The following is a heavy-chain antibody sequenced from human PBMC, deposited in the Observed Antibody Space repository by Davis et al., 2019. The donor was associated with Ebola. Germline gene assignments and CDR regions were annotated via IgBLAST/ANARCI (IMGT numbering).Heavy chain of an antibody. D-gene: IGHD3-16*01. Sequence: SALISSNTSAGIFRTFAISWVRPAPGQGLEWLGVIIPLLGTPNYAPRFRGRVTNTADESTSTAYLELSSLRHEDTAIYYCSTHGGYDYVWGTWGSWGQGTLVTVSS. V-gene: IGHV1-69*13. J-gene: IGHJ5*02. CDR2: IIPLLGTP. CDR3: STHGGYDYVWGTWGS. CDR1: AGIFRTFA.